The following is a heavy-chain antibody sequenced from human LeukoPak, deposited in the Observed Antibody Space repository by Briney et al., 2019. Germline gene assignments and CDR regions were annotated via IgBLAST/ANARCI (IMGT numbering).Heavy chain of an antibody. CDR2: IKQDGSEK. D-gene: IGHD6-13*01. CDR1: GFTFSTYW. Sequence: PGGSLRLSCAASGFTFSTYWMSWVRQAPGKGLEWVANIKQDGSEKYYVDSVKGRFTISRDNAKNSLYLQMNSLRSDDTAVYYCARASQIQQQLAFYWGQGTLVTVSS. V-gene: IGHV3-7*03. CDR3: ARASQIQQQLAFY. J-gene: IGHJ4*02.